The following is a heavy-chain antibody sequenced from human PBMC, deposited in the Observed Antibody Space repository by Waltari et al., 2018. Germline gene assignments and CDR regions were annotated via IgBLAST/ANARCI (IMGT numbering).Heavy chain of an antibody. V-gene: IGHV3-33*06. D-gene: IGHD3-10*01. Sequence: QVQLVESGGGVVQPGRSLRLSCAASGFTFSSYGMTWSRQAPGQGREWVAVIWYDGSNKYYADSVKGRFTISRDNSKNTLYLQMNSLRAEDTAVYYCAKDYRLRVRGVIFPDAFDIWGQGTMVTVSS. J-gene: IGHJ3*02. CDR2: IWYDGSNK. CDR1: GFTFSSYG. CDR3: AKDYRLRVRGVIFPDAFDI.